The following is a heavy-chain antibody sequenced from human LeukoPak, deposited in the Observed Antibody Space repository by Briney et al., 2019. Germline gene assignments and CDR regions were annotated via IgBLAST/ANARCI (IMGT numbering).Heavy chain of an antibody. Sequence: SVKVSCKASGYSFTNYYIHWVRQAPGQGLEWMGGIIPIFGTANYAQKFQGRVTITADESTSTAYMELSSLRSEDTAVYYCASIVGATDAFDIWGQGTMVTVSS. J-gene: IGHJ3*02. CDR3: ASIVGATDAFDI. CDR1: GYSFTNYY. D-gene: IGHD1-26*01. CDR2: IIPIFGTA. V-gene: IGHV1-69*13.